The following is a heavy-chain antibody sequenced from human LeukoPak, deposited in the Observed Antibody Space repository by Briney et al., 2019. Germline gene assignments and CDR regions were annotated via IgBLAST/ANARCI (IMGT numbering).Heavy chain of an antibody. J-gene: IGHJ4*02. CDR3: AREYYCSSTSCFDY. CDR2: ISSSSSTI. V-gene: IGHV3-48*02. D-gene: IGHD2-2*01. CDR1: GFTFSSYS. Sequence: GGSLRLSCAASGFTFSSYSMNWVRQAPGKGLEWVSYISSSSSTIYYADSVKGRFTISRDNAKNSLYLQMNSLRDEDTAVYYCAREYYCSSTSCFDYWGQGTLVTVSS.